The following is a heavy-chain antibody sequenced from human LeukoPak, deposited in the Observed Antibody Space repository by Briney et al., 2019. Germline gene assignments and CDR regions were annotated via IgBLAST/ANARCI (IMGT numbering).Heavy chain of an antibody. J-gene: IGHJ4*02. CDR1: GFTFSSYG. V-gene: IGHV3-30*02. CDR3: AKHGGYGSGSYLDY. CDR2: IRYDGSNK. D-gene: IGHD3-10*01. Sequence: QAGGSLRLSCAASGFTFSSYGMHWVRQAPGKGLEWVAFIRYDGSNKYYADSVKGRFTISRDNSKNTLYLQMNSLRAEDTAVYYCAKHGGYGSGSYLDYWGQGTLVTVSS.